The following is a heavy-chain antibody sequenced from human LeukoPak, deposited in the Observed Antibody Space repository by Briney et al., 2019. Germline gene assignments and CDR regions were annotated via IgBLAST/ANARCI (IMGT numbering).Heavy chain of an antibody. CDR3: AREDPQTTVPEGLDV. D-gene: IGHD4-17*01. CDR2: IYFSGAT. J-gene: IGHJ6*02. CDR1: GGSISRYY. Sequence: SETLSLTCTVSGGSISRYYWSWIRQPPGKGLEWIDIYFSGATNYNPSLKSRVTISVDTSKNQFSLKLSPVTAADTAVYYCAREDPQTTVPEGLDVWGQGTTVIVSS. V-gene: IGHV4-59*01.